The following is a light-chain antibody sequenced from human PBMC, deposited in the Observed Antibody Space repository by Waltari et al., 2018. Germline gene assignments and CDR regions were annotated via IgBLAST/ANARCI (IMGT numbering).Light chain of an antibody. Sequence: DIQMTQSPSTLSASVGDRVTITCRASQNINTYLAWYQQKPGRAPKLLIYDTSSLHSGVPSRFSGSGSATEFTLTISSLQPDDFATYYCQQYHYYSQTCGQGTKVDIK. CDR1: QNINTY. CDR2: DTS. CDR3: QQYHYYSQT. V-gene: IGKV1-5*03. J-gene: IGKJ1*01.